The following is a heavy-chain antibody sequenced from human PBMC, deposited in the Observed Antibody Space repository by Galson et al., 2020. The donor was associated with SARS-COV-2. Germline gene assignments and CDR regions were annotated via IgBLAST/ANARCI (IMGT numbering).Heavy chain of an antibody. D-gene: IGHD3-3*01. J-gene: IGHJ1*01. V-gene: IGHV3-7*01. CDR3: ARGSIYYDFWSGRAEYFEQ. CDR1: AFSPSNYW. Sequence: GGSLRLSCRRSAFSPSNYWINWVRQPPGKGLEWVANIKQDGSQKFYVESVKGRFTVPRDNTQNSLYLQMNNLRVEDTAVYFCARGSIYYDFWSGRAEYFEQWGQGTLVTVSS. CDR2: IKQDGSQK.